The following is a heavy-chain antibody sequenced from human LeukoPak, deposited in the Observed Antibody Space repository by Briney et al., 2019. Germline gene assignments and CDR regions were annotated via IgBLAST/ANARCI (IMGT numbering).Heavy chain of an antibody. D-gene: IGHD6-13*01. CDR1: GGTFSSYA. CDR3: ARNSYSSSWYNGAFDY. J-gene: IGHJ4*02. Sequence: SVKVSCKASGGTFSSYAISWVRQAPGQGLEWMGGIIPILGIANYAQKFQGRVTITADKSTSTAYMELSSLRSEDTAVYYCARNSYSSSWYNGAFDYWGQGTLVTVSS. CDR2: IIPILGIA. V-gene: IGHV1-69*04.